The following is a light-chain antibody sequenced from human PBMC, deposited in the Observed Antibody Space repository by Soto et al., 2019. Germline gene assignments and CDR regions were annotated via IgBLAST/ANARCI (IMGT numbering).Light chain of an antibody. J-gene: IGLJ2*01. Sequence: QSALTQPPSASGSPGQSVTISCTGTNSDIGTYIYVSWYQQHPGKGPRLIIYEVSKRPSGVPDRFSGSKSGNTASLTVSGLQTEDEVDYYCSSYAGVKNFVVFGGGTKLTVL. V-gene: IGLV2-8*01. CDR1: NSDIGTYIY. CDR2: EVS. CDR3: SSYAGVKNFVV.